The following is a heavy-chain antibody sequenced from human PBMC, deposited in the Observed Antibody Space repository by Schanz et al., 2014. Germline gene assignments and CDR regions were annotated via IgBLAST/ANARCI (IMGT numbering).Heavy chain of an antibody. D-gene: IGHD3-9*01. CDR2: TSYDGSQK. CDR1: GFTFNGHA. Sequence: QVQLVESGGGVVQPGGSLRLSCESSGFTFNGHAMHWVRQAPGKGLEWVAVTSYDGSQKYYTDSVKGRFTVSRDNSKNTLYLQLNSLRAEDTAVYYCARDDKRYFDWLSTFDLWGQGTMVAVSS. CDR3: ARDDKRYFDWLSTFDL. J-gene: IGHJ3*01. V-gene: IGHV3-30*04.